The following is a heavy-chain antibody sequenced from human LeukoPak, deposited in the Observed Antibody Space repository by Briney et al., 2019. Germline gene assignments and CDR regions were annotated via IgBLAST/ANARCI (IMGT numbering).Heavy chain of an antibody. V-gene: IGHV3-9*01. CDR2: ISWNSGSI. D-gene: IGHD1-26*01. CDR3: AKGVGDY. J-gene: IGHJ4*02. CDR1: EFTFSSYW. Sequence: GGSLRLSCAASEFTFSSYWMSWVRQAPGKGLEWVSGISWNSGSIGYADPVKGRFTISRDNAKNSLYLQMNSLRAEDTALYYCAKGVGDYWGQGTLVTVSS.